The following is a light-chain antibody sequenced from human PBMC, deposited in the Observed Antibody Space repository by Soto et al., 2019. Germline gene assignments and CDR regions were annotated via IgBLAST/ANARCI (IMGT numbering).Light chain of an antibody. CDR3: QQYGSSPTIT. Sequence: EIVLTQPPGTLSLSPGERATLSCRASQSVSSSYLTWYQQKPGQAPRLLIYGASSRATVIPARFSGSGSGTDFTLTISRLEPEDFAVYYCQQYGSSPTITFGQGTRLEIK. V-gene: IGKV3-20*01. CDR1: QSVSSSY. CDR2: GAS. J-gene: IGKJ5*01.